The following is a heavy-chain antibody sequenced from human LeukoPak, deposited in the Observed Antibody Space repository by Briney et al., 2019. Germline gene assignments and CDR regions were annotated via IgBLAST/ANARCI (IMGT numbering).Heavy chain of an antibody. J-gene: IGHJ4*02. CDR1: GGSISSSSYY. CDR3: GSGYSYGYDY. Sequence: SSETLSLTCTVSGGSISSSSYYWGWIRQPPGKGLEWIGSIYYSGSTYYNPSLKGRVTISVDTSKNQFSLKLSSVTAADTAVYYCGSGYSYGYDYWGQGTLVTVSS. V-gene: IGHV4-39*07. D-gene: IGHD5-18*01. CDR2: IYYSGST.